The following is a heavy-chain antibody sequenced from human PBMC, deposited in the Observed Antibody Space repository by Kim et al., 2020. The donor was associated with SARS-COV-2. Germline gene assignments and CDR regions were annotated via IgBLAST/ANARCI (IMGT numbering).Heavy chain of an antibody. CDR2: ITWNGGDA. CDR1: GFSFDDFV. Sequence: GESLKISCAASGFSFDDFVMHWVRQTPGKGLEWVSLITWNGGDAYYADSVKGRFTISRDNSKNSLYLQMDGLRSEDTGVYYCTKPPGVSDGTGYWDWFES. CDR3: TKPPGVSDGTGYWDWFES. D-gene: IGHD3-9*01. V-gene: IGHV3-43*01. J-gene: IGHJ5*01.